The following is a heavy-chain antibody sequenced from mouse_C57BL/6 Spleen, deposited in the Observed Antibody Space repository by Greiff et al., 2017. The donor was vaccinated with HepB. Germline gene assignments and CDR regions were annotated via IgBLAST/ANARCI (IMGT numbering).Heavy chain of an antibody. V-gene: IGHV1-80*01. CDR3: ARYDTPHRYFDV. CDR1: GYAFSSYW. J-gene: IGHJ1*03. Sequence: VQLQQSGAELVKPGASVKISCKASGYAFSSYWMNWVKQRPGKGLEWIGQIYPGDGDTNYNGKFKGKATLTADKSSSTAYMQLSSLTSEDSAVYFCARYDTPHRYFDVWGTGTTVTVSS. CDR2: IYPGDGDT. D-gene: IGHD2-3*01.